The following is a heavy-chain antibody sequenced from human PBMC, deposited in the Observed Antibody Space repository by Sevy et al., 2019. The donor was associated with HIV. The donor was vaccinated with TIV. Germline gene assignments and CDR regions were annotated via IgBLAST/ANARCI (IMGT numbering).Heavy chain of an antibody. V-gene: IGHV3-20*04. J-gene: IGHJ4*02. Sequence: GGSLRLSCAASGFTFSSYWMSWVRQVPGKGLEWVSGIYWNGGSTAYADSVKGRFTISRDNAKRSLYLQMNSLRVDDTALYYCVRAFSATYSAYFDYWGQGALVTVSS. CDR3: VRAFSATYSAYFDY. D-gene: IGHD1-26*01. CDR2: IYWNGGST. CDR1: GFTFSSYW.